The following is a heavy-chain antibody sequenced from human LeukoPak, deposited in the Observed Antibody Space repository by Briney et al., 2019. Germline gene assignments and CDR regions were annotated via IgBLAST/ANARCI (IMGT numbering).Heavy chain of an antibody. CDR1: GGSISSSNW. CDR3: ARENGDYGSAPDY. V-gene: IGHV4-4*02. J-gene: IGHJ4*02. Sequence: SETLSLTCAVSGGSISSSNWWSWVRQPPGKGLEWIGEIYHSGSTNYNPSLKSRVTISVDTSKNQFSLKLSSVTAADTAVYYCARENGDYGSAPDYWGQGTLVTVSS. D-gene: IGHD4-17*01. CDR2: IYHSGST.